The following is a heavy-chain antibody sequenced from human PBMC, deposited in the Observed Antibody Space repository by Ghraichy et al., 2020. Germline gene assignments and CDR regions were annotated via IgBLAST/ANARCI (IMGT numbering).Heavy chain of an antibody. V-gene: IGHV3-7*03. Sequence: GGSLRLSCAASRFTFSNYWMSWVRQAPGKGLEWVANIKGDGSDISYVDSVKGRFTISRDNAENSVFLHMNSVRDEDTAVYFCAKERGFTFDYWGQGTLVTVSS. CDR3: AKERGFTFDY. CDR1: RFTFSNYW. J-gene: IGHJ4*02. D-gene: IGHD1-1*01. CDR2: IKGDGSDI.